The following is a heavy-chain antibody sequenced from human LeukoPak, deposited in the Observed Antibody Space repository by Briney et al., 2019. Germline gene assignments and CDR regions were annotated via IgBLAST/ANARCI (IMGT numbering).Heavy chain of an antibody. J-gene: IGHJ4*02. CDR3: ARDTAQHLKRFDY. CDR2: INTYNGNT. CDR1: GYTLNKFC. D-gene: IGHD6-13*01. Sequence: GASVKVSCKASGYTLNKFCMSWVRQAPGQGLEWLGGINTYNGNTNLGEKFQGRVTMTTDTSTSIVYMELTRLRTDDPAVYFCARDTAQHLKRFDYWGQGTLITVSS. V-gene: IGHV1-18*01.